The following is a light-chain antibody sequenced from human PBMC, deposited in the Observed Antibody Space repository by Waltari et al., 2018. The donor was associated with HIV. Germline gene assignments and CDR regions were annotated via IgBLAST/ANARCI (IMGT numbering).Light chain of an antibody. J-gene: IGLJ1*01. CDR1: ASPKHY. Sequence: SSELTQPPSVSVSPGQTPRTTCSGSASPKHYPPWFQQKPGQAPVVVIHKNTERPSGIPERFSASRSGTTVTLTITGVQTDDEADYYCLSADRSGTYVFGPGTTVTVL. CDR3: LSADRSGTYV. CDR2: KNT. V-gene: IGLV3-25*03.